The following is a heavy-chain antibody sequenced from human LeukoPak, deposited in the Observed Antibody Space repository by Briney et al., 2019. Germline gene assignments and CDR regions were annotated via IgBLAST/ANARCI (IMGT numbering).Heavy chain of an antibody. CDR2: INPSGGST. V-gene: IGHV1-46*01. Sequence: GASVKVSCKASGYTFTSYYMHWVRQAPGQGLEWMGIINPSGGSTSYAQKFQGRVTMTRDMSTSTVYMELSSLRSEDTAVYYCARVRGQWLVGTYMDVWGKGTTVTVSS. D-gene: IGHD6-19*01. CDR1: GYTFTSYY. J-gene: IGHJ6*03. CDR3: ARVRGQWLVGTYMDV.